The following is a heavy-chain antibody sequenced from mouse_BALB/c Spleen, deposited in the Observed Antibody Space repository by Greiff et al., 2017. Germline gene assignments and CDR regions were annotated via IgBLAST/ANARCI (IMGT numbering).Heavy chain of an antibody. D-gene: IGHD1-1*01. V-gene: IGHV14-4*02. Sequence: QQSGAELVRSGASVKLSCTASGFNIKDYYMHWVKQRPEQGLEWIGWIDPENGDTEYAPKFQGKATMTADTSSNTAYLQLSSLTSEDTAVYYCNERYGSSYSYAMDYWGQGTSVTVST. J-gene: IGHJ4*01. CDR3: NERYGSSYSYAMDY. CDR2: IDPENGDT. CDR1: GFNIKDYY.